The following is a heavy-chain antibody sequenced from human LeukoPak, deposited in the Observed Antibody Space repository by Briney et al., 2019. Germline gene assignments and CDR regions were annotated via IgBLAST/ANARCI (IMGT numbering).Heavy chain of an antibody. J-gene: IGHJ4*02. CDR3: ARGSRRPYYFDH. V-gene: IGHV4-30-2*01. CDR2: IYHSGST. Sequence: GYIYHSGSTYYNPSLKSRVTISVDRSKNQFSLKLSSVTAADTAVYYCARGSRRPYYFDHWGQGTLVTVSS.